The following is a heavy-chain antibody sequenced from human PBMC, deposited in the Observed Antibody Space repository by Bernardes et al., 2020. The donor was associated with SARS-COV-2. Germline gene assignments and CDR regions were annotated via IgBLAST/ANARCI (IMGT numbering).Heavy chain of an antibody. V-gene: IGHV5-10-1*01. D-gene: IGHD1-1*01. CDR3: ARHGDDNDATEEYWYFDV. CDR2: IDPSDSYT. J-gene: IGHJ2*01. Sequence: GESLKISCKGSAYTFSSYWISWVRQMPGKGLEWMGMIDPSDSYTSYSPSFEGLVTMSVDKSISTAHLQWSSLKASDTAMYYCARHGDDNDATEEYWYFDVWGRGTKVTVSS. CDR1: AYTFSSYW.